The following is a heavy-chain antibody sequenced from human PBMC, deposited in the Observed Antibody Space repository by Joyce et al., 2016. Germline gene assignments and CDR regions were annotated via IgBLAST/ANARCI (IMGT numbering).Heavy chain of an antibody. CDR3: AHRPNSGYDPSAFDF. D-gene: IGHD5-12*01. V-gene: IGHV2-5*02. J-gene: IGHJ4*02. Sequence: QITLKESGPTLVKPTQTLTLTCAFSGFSLSTRGVGVGWIHQPPGKALEWLALIYWDDDKRYSPSLKSRLTITKDTSRNQVVLTRTNMDPVDTATYYCAHRPNSGYDPSAFDFWGQGTLVTVSS. CDR1: GFSLSTRGVG. CDR2: IYWDDDK.